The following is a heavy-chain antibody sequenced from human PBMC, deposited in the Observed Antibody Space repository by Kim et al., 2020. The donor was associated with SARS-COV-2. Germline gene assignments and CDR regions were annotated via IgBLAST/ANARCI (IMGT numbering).Heavy chain of an antibody. V-gene: IGHV3-15*01. J-gene: IGHJ4*02. Sequence: GGSLRLSCAASGFTFSNAWMSWVRQAPGKGLEWVGRIKSKTDGGTTDYAAPVKGRFTISRDDSKNTLYLQMNSLKTEDTAVYYCTTEYYDYVLGSYRYFWGQGTLVTVSS. CDR3: TTEYYDYVLGSYRYF. CDR2: IKSKTDGGTT. CDR1: GFTFSNAW. D-gene: IGHD3-16*02.